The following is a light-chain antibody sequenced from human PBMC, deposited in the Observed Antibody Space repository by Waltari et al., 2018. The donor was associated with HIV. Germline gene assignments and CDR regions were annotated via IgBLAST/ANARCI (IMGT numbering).Light chain of an antibody. Sequence: QSVLTQPPSASGTPGQRVTISCSGSSSNIGSNYVYWYQQLPGTAPKLLFYRNNHRPSGVPDRFSGSKSGTSASLAISGLRSEDEADYYCATWDDSLNVVFGGGTKLTVL. CDR2: RNN. CDR3: ATWDDSLNVV. J-gene: IGLJ3*02. V-gene: IGLV1-47*01. CDR1: SSNIGSNY.